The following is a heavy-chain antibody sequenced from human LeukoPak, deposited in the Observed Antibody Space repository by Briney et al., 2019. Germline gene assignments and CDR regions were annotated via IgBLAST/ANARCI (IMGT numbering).Heavy chain of an antibody. CDR1: GGTFSSYA. J-gene: IGHJ5*02. Sequence: GASVKVSCKASGGTFSSYAISWVRQAPGQGLEWMGGIIPILGIANYAQKFQGRVTITADKSTSTAYMELSSLRSEDTAVYYCARGDGRWCHDPKYNWFDPWGQGTLVTVSS. CDR3: ARGDGRWCHDPKYNWFDP. D-gene: IGHD2-8*02. V-gene: IGHV1-69*10. CDR2: IIPILGIA.